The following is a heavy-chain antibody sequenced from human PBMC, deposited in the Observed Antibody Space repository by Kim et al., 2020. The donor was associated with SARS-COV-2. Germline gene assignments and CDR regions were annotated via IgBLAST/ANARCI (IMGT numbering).Heavy chain of an antibody. D-gene: IGHD2-15*01. Sequence: GGSLRLSCAASGFTFSSYGMHWVRQAPGKGLEWVAVIWYDGSNKYYADSVKGRFTISRDNSKNTLYLQMNSLRAEDTAVYYCARRGIVVVVADAFYIWGQGTMVTVSS. V-gene: IGHV3-33*01. CDR3: ARRGIVVVVADAFYI. J-gene: IGHJ3*02. CDR1: GFTFSSYG. CDR2: IWYDGSNK.